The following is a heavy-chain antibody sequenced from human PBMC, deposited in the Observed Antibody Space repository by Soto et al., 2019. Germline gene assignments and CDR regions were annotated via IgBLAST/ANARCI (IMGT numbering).Heavy chain of an antibody. J-gene: IGHJ6*02. Sequence: GGSLRLSCAASGFTLSSYWMHWVRQAPGKGLVWVSRIKSDGSITIYADSVKGRFTISRDNAKNTLYLQMNSLRAEDTAFYYCARQWNYGMDVWGQGTTVTVSS. V-gene: IGHV3-74*01. CDR1: GFTLSSYW. CDR2: IKSDGSIT. D-gene: IGHD2-8*01. CDR3: ARQWNYGMDV.